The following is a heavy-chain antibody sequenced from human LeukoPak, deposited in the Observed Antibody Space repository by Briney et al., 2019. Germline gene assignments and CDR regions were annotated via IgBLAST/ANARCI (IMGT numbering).Heavy chain of an antibody. CDR1: GYTFTTYG. D-gene: IGHD5-12*01. J-gene: IGHJ4*02. Sequence: ASVKVSCKASGYTFTTYGISWVRQAPGRGLEWMGWISTYNAITNYAQKLQGRVTMTTDTSTSTSYMEPRSLRSDDTAVYYCARDRGYVSASPCDYWGQGTLVTVSS. V-gene: IGHV1-18*01. CDR2: ISTYNAIT. CDR3: ARDRGYVSASPCDY.